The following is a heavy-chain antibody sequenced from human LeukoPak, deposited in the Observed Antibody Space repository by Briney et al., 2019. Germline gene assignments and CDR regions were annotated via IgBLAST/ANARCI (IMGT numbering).Heavy chain of an antibody. V-gene: IGHV1-18*01. CDR1: GYTFNSYG. CDR2: ISAYNGNT. CDR3: AHILTGYYMDY. J-gene: IGHJ4*02. D-gene: IGHD3-9*01. Sequence: ASVKVSCKASGYTFNSYGFSWVRQAPGQGLEWMGWISAYNGNTNYAQKLQGRVTMTTDTSTTTAYMELGSLSSDDTAVYYYAHILTGYYMDYWGQGTLVTVSS.